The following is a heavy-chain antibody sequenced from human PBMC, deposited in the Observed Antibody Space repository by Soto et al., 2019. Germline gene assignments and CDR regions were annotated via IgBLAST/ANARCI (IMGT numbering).Heavy chain of an antibody. D-gene: IGHD2-2*01. V-gene: IGHV3-23*01. Sequence: PGGSLRLSCAASGFTFSSFAMSWVRQAPGKGLDWVSAISGSGGSTYSADSVKGRFTISRDNSKNTLYLEMNSLRVEDTAVYFCARDGGYCSSTSCYYFDNWGQGTLVTVSS. CDR2: ISGSGGST. CDR3: ARDGGYCSSTSCYYFDN. J-gene: IGHJ4*02. CDR1: GFTFSSFA.